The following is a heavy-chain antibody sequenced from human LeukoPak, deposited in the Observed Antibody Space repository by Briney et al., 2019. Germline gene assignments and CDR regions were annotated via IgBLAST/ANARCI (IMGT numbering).Heavy chain of an antibody. CDR2: INHSGST. Sequence: SETLSLTCAVYGGSFSGYYWSWIRQPPGKGLEWIGEINHSGSTNYNPSLKRRITISVDTTKNQFSLRLSSVTAAAPAVYSCARVRGRAAAGIINWFDPWGQGTLGTASP. CDR3: ARVRGRAAAGIINWFDP. V-gene: IGHV4-34*01. CDR1: GGSFSGYY. D-gene: IGHD6-13*01. J-gene: IGHJ5*02.